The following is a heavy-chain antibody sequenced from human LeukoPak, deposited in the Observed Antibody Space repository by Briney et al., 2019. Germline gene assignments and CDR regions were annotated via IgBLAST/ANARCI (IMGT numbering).Heavy chain of an antibody. CDR3: ARGGIMVRGVIRAERLYYFDY. Sequence: SETLSLTCTVSGGSISSYYWSWIRQPAGKGLEWIGRIYTSGSTNYNPSLKSRVTMSVDTSKNQFSLKLSSVTAADTAVYYCARGGIMVRGVIRAERLYYFDYWGQGTLVTVSS. D-gene: IGHD3-10*01. J-gene: IGHJ4*02. CDR2: IYTSGST. CDR1: GGSISSYY. V-gene: IGHV4-4*07.